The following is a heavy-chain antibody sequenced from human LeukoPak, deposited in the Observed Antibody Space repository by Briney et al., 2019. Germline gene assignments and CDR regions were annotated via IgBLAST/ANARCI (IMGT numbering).Heavy chain of an antibody. D-gene: IGHD6-19*01. CDR3: ATPKRHSSGWIEAFDY. CDR2: ISYDGSNK. Sequence: GGSLRLSCAAPGFTFSSYAMHWVRQAPGKGLEWVAVISYDGSNKYYADSVKGRFTISRDNSKNTLYLQMNSLRAEDTAVYYCATPKRHSSGWIEAFDYWGQGTLVTVSS. J-gene: IGHJ4*02. V-gene: IGHV3-30-3*01. CDR1: GFTFSSYA.